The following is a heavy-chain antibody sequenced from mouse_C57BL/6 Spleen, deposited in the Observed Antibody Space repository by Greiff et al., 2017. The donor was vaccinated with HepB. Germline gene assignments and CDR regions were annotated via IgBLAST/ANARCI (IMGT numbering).Heavy chain of an antibody. V-gene: IGHV5-4*03. CDR3: ARQDY. CDR1: GFTFSSYA. Sequence: EVKLMESGGGLVKPGGSLKLSCAASGFTFSSYAMSWVRQTPEKRLEWVATISDGGSYTYYPDNVKGRFTISRDNAKNNLYLQMGHLKSEDTAMYYCARQDYWGQGTTLTVSS. CDR2: ISDGGSYT. J-gene: IGHJ2*01.